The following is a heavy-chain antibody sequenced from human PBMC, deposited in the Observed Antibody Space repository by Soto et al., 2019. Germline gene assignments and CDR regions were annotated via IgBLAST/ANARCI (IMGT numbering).Heavy chain of an antibody. CDR1: GFTFRWFG. J-gene: IGHJ4*02. Sequence: GGSLRLSCAGSGFTFRWFGMNWVRQAPGKGLEWVARISNDGSNEYYVDSVKGRFTISRDNSKNTLYLQMDSLRAEDTAVYYCAKGEVRGLIPSYFDYWGLGTLVTVSS. CDR3: AKGEVRGLIPSYFDY. V-gene: IGHV3-30*18. D-gene: IGHD3-10*01. CDR2: ISNDGSNE.